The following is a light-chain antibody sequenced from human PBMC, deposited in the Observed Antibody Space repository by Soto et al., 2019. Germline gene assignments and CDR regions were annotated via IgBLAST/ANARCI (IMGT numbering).Light chain of an antibody. V-gene: IGKV1-39*01. Sequence: DIQMTQSPSSLSASVGDRVTITCRASQGISTYLNCYQQKPGKAPKLLIYAASSLQSGVPSRFSGSGSETDFTLTISSLQPEDFATYFCQQYYSFPRTFGQGTKLEIK. CDR3: QQYYSFPRT. J-gene: IGKJ2*01. CDR1: QGISTY. CDR2: AAS.